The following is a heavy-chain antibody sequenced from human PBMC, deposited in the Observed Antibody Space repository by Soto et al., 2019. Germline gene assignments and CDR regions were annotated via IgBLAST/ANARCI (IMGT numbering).Heavy chain of an antibody. J-gene: IGHJ4*02. CDR1: GGTFSSYA. V-gene: IGHV1-69*13. D-gene: IGHD2-21*01. CDR3: ARDWSAGHHIFYFDY. Sequence: ASVKVSCKASGGTFSSYAISWVRQAPGQGLEWMGGIIPIFGTANYAQKFQGRVTITADESTSTAYMELSSLRSEDTAVYYCARDWSAGHHIFYFDYWGQGTLVTVSS. CDR2: IIPIFGTA.